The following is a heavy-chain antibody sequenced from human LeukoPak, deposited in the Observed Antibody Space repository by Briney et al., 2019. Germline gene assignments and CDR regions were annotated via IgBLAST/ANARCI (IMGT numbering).Heavy chain of an antibody. J-gene: IGHJ4*02. V-gene: IGHV3-23*01. CDR2: IRSNGDTT. Sequence: GGSLRLSCAASGFTFSSYDMHCVRQAPGKGLEWVSSIRSNGDTTYNADSVKGRFTISRDNSKNTLYLQMNSLRVEDTAIYYCAKGQELDDGVFDSWGQGTLVTVSS. CDR3: AKGQELDDGVFDS. CDR1: GFTFSSYD. D-gene: IGHD1-1*01.